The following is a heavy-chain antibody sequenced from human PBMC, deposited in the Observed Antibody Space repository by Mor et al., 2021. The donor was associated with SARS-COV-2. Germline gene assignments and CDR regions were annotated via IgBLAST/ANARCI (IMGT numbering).Heavy chain of an antibody. D-gene: IGHD3-10*01. CDR2: DGSNK. CDR3: ARDYGSGSYSFDY. V-gene: IGHV3-30*03. Sequence: DGSNKFYADSVKGRFTISRDNSKNTLYVQMNSLRTEDTAVYYCARDYGSGSYSFDYWGQGTLV. J-gene: IGHJ4*02.